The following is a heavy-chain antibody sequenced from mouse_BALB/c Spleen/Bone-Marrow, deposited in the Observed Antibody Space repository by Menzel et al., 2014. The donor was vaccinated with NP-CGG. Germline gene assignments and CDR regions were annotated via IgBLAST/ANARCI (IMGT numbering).Heavy chain of an antibody. CDR3: TTLARSDFDY. Sequence: EVQLQQSGTVLARPGAAVKMSCKASGYTFSNYWMHWVKQRPGQCLEWIGTIYPGNSDTTYNQKFKVKAKLTAVTSTSTAYMELSSLTNEDSAVYYCTTLARSDFDYWGQGTTLTVSS. V-gene: IGHV1-5*01. CDR1: GYTFSNYW. J-gene: IGHJ2*01. D-gene: IGHD3-1*01. CDR2: IYPGNSDT.